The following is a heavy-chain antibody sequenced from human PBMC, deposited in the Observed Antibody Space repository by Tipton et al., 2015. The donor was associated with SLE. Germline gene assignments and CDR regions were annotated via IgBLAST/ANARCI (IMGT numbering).Heavy chain of an antibody. V-gene: IGHV3-33*01. Sequence: SLRLSCAASGFTFSSYGMHWVRQAPGKGLEWVAVIWYDGSSKYYADSVKGRFTISRDNSKNTLYLQMNSLRAEDTAVYYCVRGIAAAGTRWYFDLWGRGTLVTVSS. CDR1: GFTFSSYG. CDR3: VRGIAAAGTRWYFDL. CDR2: IWYDGSSK. D-gene: IGHD6-13*01. J-gene: IGHJ2*01.